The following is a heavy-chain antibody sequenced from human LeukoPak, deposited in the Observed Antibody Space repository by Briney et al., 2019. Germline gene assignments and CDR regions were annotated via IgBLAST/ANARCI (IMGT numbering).Heavy chain of an antibody. CDR3: ARDHYCSGGSCYPDY. V-gene: IGHV3-48*04. CDR2: ISSSGSTI. D-gene: IGHD2-15*01. Sequence: GGSLRLSCVASGFTFSSYSMNWVRQAPGKGLEWVSYISSSGSTIYYADSVKGRFTISRDNAKNSLYLQMNSLRAEDTAVYYCARDHYCSGGSCYPDYWGQGTLVTVSS. CDR1: GFTFSSYS. J-gene: IGHJ4*02.